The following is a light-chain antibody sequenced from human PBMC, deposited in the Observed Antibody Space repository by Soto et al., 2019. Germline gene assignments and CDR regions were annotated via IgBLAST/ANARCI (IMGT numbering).Light chain of an antibody. V-gene: IGLV2-11*01. CDR3: CSDAGSNTLV. Sequence: QSALTQPRSVSGSPGQSVTISCTGTNSDVGGYNYVSWYQQHPDKDPKVMIYDVSKRPSGVPDRFSGSKSGNTASLTISGLQAEDEAEYYCCSDAGSNTLVFGGGTKLTVL. J-gene: IGLJ2*01. CDR2: DVS. CDR1: NSDVGGYNY.